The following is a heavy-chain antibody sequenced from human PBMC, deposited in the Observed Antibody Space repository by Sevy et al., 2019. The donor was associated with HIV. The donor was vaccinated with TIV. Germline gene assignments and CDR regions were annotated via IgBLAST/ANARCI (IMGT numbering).Heavy chain of an antibody. V-gene: IGHV3-7*01. J-gene: IGHJ3*02. CDR1: GFTFSSYW. CDR3: ARDSSDYGDYRTYAFDI. Sequence: GGSLRLSCAASGFTFSSYWMSWVRQAPGKGLEWVANIKQDGSEKYYVDSVKGRFTISTDNAKNSLYLQMTSLRAEDTAVYYCARDSSDYGDYRTYAFDIWGQGTMVTVSS. D-gene: IGHD4-17*01. CDR2: IKQDGSEK.